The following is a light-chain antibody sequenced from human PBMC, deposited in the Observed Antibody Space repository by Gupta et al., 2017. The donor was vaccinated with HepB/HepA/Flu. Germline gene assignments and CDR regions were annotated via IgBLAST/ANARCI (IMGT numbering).Light chain of an antibody. CDR2: AAS. CDR3: QQSYSTPRT. V-gene: IGKV1-39*01. CDR1: QSISSY. J-gene: IGKJ1*01. Sequence: DIQMTQSPSSLSASVGDRVTTTCRASQSISSYLNWYQQKPGKAPKLLTYAASSLQSGVPSRFSGSGSGTDFTLTISSLQPEDFATYYCQQSYSTPRTFGQGTKVEIK.